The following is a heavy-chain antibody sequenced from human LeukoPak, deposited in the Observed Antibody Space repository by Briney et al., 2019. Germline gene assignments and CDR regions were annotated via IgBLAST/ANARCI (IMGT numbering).Heavy chain of an antibody. CDR2: ISGSGGST. J-gene: IGHJ4*02. V-gene: IGHV3-23*01. CDR1: GFTFSSYA. D-gene: IGHD1-26*01. Sequence: GGSLSLSCAASGFTFSSYAMSWVRQAPGKGLEWVSAISGSGGSTYYADSVKGRFTISRDNSKNTLYLQMNSLRAEDTAVYYCAKDPWEPHEYYFDYWGQGTLVTVSS. CDR3: AKDPWEPHEYYFDY.